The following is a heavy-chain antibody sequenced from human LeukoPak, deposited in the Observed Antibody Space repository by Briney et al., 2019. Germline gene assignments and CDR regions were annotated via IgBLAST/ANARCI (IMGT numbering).Heavy chain of an antibody. V-gene: IGHV3-64D*06. D-gene: IGHD3-16*01. CDR3: VKGDYDYVWGSYGY. J-gene: IGHJ4*02. CDR2: ISSNGGST. Sequence: PGGSLRLSCSASGFTFSSYAMHWVRQAPGKGLEYVSAISSNGGSTYYADSVKGRFTISRDNSKNTLYLQMSSLRAKDTAVYYCVKGDYDYVWGSYGYWGQGTLVTVSS. CDR1: GFTFSSYA.